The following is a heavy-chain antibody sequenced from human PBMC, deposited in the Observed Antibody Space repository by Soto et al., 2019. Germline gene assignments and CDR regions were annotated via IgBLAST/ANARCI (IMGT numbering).Heavy chain of an antibody. D-gene: IGHD5-12*01. V-gene: IGHV3-21*06. Sequence: VGSLRLSCAASGFTFTRYSMNWVRQAPGKGLEWVSSISSTTNYIYYGDSMKGRFTISRDNAKNSLYLEMNSLRAEDTAVYYCDIAYEDLHSNFDSWGQGTLVTVSS. CDR3: DIAYEDLHSNFDS. J-gene: IGHJ4*02. CDR2: ISSTTNYI. CDR1: GFTFTRYS.